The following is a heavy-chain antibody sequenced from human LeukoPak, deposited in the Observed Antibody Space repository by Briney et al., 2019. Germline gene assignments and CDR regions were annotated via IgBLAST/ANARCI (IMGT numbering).Heavy chain of an antibody. J-gene: IGHJ6*03. CDR3: ARADTAPTYYMDV. CDR1: GGSISSSSYY. V-gene: IGHV4-39*01. Sequence: PSETLSLTCTVSGGSISSSSYYWGWIRQPPGKGLEWIGSIYYSGSTYYNPSLKSRVTISVDTSKNQFSLKLSSVTAADTAAYYCARADTAPTYYMDVWGKGTTVTISS. D-gene: IGHD5-18*01. CDR2: IYYSGST.